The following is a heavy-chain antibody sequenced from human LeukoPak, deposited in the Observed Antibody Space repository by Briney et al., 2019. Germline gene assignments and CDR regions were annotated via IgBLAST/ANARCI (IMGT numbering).Heavy chain of an antibody. J-gene: IGHJ1*01. CDR3: ARVPHNYYDSSGYYEYFQH. V-gene: IGHV4-31*03. Sequence: PSQTLSLTCTVSGGSISSGSYYWSWIRQHPGKGLEWIGYIYYSGSTYYNPSLESRVTISVDTSKNQFSLKLSSVTAADTAVYYCARVPHNYYDSSGYYEYFQHWGQGTLVTVSS. CDR2: IYYSGST. D-gene: IGHD3-22*01. CDR1: GGSISSGSYY.